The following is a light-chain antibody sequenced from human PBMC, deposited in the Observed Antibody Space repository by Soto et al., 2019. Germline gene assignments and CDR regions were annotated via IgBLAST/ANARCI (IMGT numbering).Light chain of an antibody. CDR1: QSVSIN. Sequence: RVMTQSPATLSVSPCEVATLSCSASQSVSINLAWYQQKPFQAPRLLIYGASTRATGIPARFSGSGSGPDFTLTISRLEPEDFAVYYCQQYGSSPQTFGQGTKVDI. J-gene: IGKJ1*01. CDR2: GAS. V-gene: IGKV3-15*01. CDR3: QQYGSSPQT.